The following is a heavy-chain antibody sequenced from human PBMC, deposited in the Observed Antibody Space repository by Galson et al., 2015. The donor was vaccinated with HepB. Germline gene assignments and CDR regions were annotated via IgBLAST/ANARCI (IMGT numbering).Heavy chain of an antibody. CDR3: ARDLDSSGRFDY. V-gene: IGHV3-33*01. J-gene: IGHJ4*02. CDR1: GFTFSSYG. Sequence: SLRLSCAASGFTFSSYGMHWVRQAPGKGLEWVAVIWYDGSNKYYADSVKGRFTISRDNSKNTLYLQMNSLRAEDTAVYYCARDLDSSGRFDYWGQGTLVTVSS. CDR2: IWYDGSNK. D-gene: IGHD6-19*01.